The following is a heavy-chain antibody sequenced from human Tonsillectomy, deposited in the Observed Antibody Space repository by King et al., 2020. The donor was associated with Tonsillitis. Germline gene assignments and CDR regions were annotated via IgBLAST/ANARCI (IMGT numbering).Heavy chain of an antibody. V-gene: IGHV3-33*05. CDR1: GFDFSSYG. J-gene: IGHJ4*02. CDR3: ARERLYSSDWVRDY. CDR2: ISFDASRE. D-gene: IGHD6-25*01. Sequence: VQLVESGGGVVQPGGSLRLSCASSGFDFSSYGMHWVRQAPGKGLEWGAGISFDASRENYEDSVKGRFNISRDNSKNTLYMQMNSLRAEDTAFYYCARERLYSSDWVRDYWGQGSLVTVSS.